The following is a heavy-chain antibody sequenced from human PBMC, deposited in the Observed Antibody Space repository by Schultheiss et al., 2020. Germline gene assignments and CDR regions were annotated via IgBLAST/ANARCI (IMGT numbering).Heavy chain of an antibody. CDR1: GFTFSNAW. V-gene: IGHV3-15*01. CDR2: IKSKTDGGTT. CDR3: TTDLKGMVYARGRLERLLYFDY. Sequence: GGSLRLSCAASGFTFSNAWMSWVRQAPGKGLEWVGRIKSKTDGGTTDYAAPVKGRFTISRDDSKNTLYLQMNSLKTEDTAVYYCTTDLKGMVYARGRLERLLYFDYWGQGTLVTVSS. D-gene: IGHD2-8*01. J-gene: IGHJ4*02.